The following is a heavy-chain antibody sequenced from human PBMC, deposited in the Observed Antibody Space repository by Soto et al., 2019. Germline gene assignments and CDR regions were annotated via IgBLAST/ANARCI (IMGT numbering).Heavy chain of an antibody. V-gene: IGHV4-31*03. CDR2: IYYSGST. CDR1: GGSISSGGYY. D-gene: IGHD7-27*01. Sequence: PSETLSLTCTVSGGSISSGGYYWSWIRQHPGKGLEWIGYIYYSGSTYYNPSLKSRVTISVDTSKNQFSLKLSSATAADTAVYYCARNGGTGAGWFDPWGQGTLVTVSS. CDR3: ARNGGTGAGWFDP. J-gene: IGHJ5*02.